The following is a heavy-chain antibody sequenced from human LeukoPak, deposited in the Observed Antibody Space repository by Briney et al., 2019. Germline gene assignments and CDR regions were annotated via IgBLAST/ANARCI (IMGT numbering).Heavy chain of an antibody. CDR1: GGSFSGYY. J-gene: IGHJ6*02. Sequence: SETLSLTCAVYGGSFSGYYWSWIRQPPGKGLEWIGEINHSGSTNYNPSLKSRVTISVDTSKNQFSLKLSSVTAADTAVYYCARCYTPVDYYYGMDVWGRGTTVTVSS. CDR3: ARCYTPVDYYYGMDV. CDR2: INHSGST. D-gene: IGHD2-2*02. V-gene: IGHV4-34*01.